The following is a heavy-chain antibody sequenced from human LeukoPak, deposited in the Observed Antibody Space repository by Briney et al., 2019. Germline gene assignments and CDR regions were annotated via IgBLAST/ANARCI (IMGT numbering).Heavy chain of an antibody. D-gene: IGHD1-26*01. CDR3: AKDVGKWESLHFFDY. CDR1: GVTLSSYA. CDR2: ISSSGSGGNT. Sequence: GGSLRLSCAASGVTLSSYAMSWARQAPGKGLEWVSGISSSGSGGNTYYADSVKGRFTISRDNSGNTLYLQMNSLRGDDTAVYYCAKDVGKWESLHFFDYWGQGTLVTVSS. J-gene: IGHJ4*02. V-gene: IGHV3-23*01.